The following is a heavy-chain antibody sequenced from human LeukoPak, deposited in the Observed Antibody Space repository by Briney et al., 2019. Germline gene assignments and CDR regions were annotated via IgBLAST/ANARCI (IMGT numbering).Heavy chain of an antibody. D-gene: IGHD1-26*01. CDR2: ISSSSDYI. CDR1: GFSFSTYS. J-gene: IGHJ6*03. CDR3: ARDPYSGSYGADYYYYMDV. V-gene: IGHV3-21*01. Sequence: PGGSLRLSCAASGFSFSTYSMIWVRQAPGKGLEWVSSISSSSDYIYYADSVKGRFTISRDNAKSSLYLQMNSLRAEDTAVYYCARDPYSGSYGADYYYYMDVWGKGTTVTISS.